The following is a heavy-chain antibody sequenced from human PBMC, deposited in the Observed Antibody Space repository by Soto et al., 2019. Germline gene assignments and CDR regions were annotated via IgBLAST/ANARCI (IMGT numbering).Heavy chain of an antibody. CDR3: ARESHDILTGPPWVWYFDL. V-gene: IGHV4-34*01. CDR2: INDRGSI. Sequence: QVQLQQWGAGPLRPLETLSLTCGVSGGSFRGYYWAWIRQSPGKGLEWIGEINDRGSINYNPSLKSRVSISVDTSKNHYSLTLRSVTAAVTAVYYCARESHDILTGPPWVWYFDLWGRGTLFTV. CDR1: GGSFRGYY. D-gene: IGHD3-9*01. J-gene: IGHJ2*01.